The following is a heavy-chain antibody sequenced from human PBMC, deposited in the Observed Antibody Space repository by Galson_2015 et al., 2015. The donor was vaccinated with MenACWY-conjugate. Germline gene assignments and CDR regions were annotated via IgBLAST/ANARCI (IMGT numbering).Heavy chain of an antibody. J-gene: IGHJ4*02. D-gene: IGHD2-8*01. Sequence: SLRLSCAASGFSFSDHYMDWVRQAPGKGLEWVGRIRNKANSYSTEYAASVKDRFTISRDDSRNLLYLQMGSLKTEDTAVYYCSRGGLGVSAFDYWGQGTLVTVSS. CDR3: SRGGLGVSAFDY. CDR2: IRNKANSYST. CDR1: GFSFSDHY. V-gene: IGHV3-72*01.